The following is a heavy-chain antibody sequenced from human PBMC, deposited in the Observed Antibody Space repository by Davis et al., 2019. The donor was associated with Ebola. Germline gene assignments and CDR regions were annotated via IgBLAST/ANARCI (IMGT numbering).Heavy chain of an antibody. Sequence: PGGSLRLSCTVSGGSISSYYWSWIRQPPGKGLEWIGYIYYSGSTNYNPSLKSRVTISVDTSKNQFSLKLSSVTAADTAVYYCARRWIQQYYFDYWGQGTLVTVSS. CDR1: GGSISSYY. J-gene: IGHJ4*02. V-gene: IGHV4-59*12. D-gene: IGHD5-18*01. CDR3: ARRWIQQYYFDY. CDR2: IYYSGST.